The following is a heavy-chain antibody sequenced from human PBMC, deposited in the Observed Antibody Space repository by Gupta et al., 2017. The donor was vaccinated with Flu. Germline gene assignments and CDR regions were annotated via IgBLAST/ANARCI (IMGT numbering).Heavy chain of an antibody. J-gene: IGHJ5*02. CDR3: AREIYDTAWGTSRSPMKFDL. Sequence: EGQLVESGGGLVQPGGSLRLSCAASGFSFSNHGMNWVRQAPGKGLQWIAYISDYSGTIYYADSVKGRFTVSRDNANHSLSLQLSNLRAEDTGVYYCAREIYDTAWGTSRSPMKFDLWGQGARVTVSS. CDR2: ISDYSGTI. V-gene: IGHV3-48*03. D-gene: IGHD3-16*01. CDR1: GFSFSNHG.